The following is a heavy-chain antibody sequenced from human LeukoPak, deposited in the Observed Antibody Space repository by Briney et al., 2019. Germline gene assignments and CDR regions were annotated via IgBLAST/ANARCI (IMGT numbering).Heavy chain of an antibody. CDR3: ARDYGDYGASLDY. CDR2: ISYDGSNK. Sequence: PGRSLRLSCAASGFTFSSYVMHWVRQAPGKGLEWVAVISYDGSNKFYADSVKGRFTISRDNSKNTLYLQMNILRPEDTAVYYCARDYGDYGASLDYWGQGTLVTVSP. CDR1: GFTFSSYV. D-gene: IGHD4-17*01. J-gene: IGHJ4*02. V-gene: IGHV3-30-3*01.